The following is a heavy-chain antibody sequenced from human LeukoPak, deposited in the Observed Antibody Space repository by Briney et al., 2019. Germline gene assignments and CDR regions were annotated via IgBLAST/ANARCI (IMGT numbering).Heavy chain of an antibody. CDR3: AKGDQPLLYGGAFDS. CDR2: FNGRGGYT. V-gene: IGHV3-23*01. J-gene: IGHJ4*02. Sequence: GGSLRLSCEVSGFTFNSYVMSWVRRAPGKGLEWVSSFNGRGGYTFYADSVKGRFTLSSGNSKNTLHLQMISLRAEDTAVYYCAKGDQPLLYGGAFDSWGQGTLVTVSS. D-gene: IGHD2-2*02. CDR1: GFTFNSYV.